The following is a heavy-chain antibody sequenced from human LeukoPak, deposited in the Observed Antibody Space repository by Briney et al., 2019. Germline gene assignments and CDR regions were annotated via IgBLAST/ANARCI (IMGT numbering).Heavy chain of an antibody. J-gene: IGHJ4*02. Sequence: PGESLKISCKGSGYSFTSYWIGWVRPMPGKGLEWMGIIYPDDSDTRYSPSFQGQVTISADKSISTAYLQWSSLKASDTAMYYCARAYDSSGYYSPFDYWGQGTLVTVSS. CDR3: ARAYDSSGYYSPFDY. V-gene: IGHV5-51*01. CDR1: GYSFTSYW. D-gene: IGHD3-22*01. CDR2: IYPDDSDT.